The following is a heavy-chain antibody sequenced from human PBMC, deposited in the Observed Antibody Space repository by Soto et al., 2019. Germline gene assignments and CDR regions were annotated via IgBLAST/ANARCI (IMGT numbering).Heavy chain of an antibody. D-gene: IGHD5-18*01. CDR3: AKNRQYGLWPDR. CDR1: GFTFSSYA. CDR2: ISGSGGST. J-gene: IGHJ4*02. V-gene: IGHV3-23*01. Sequence: EVQLLESGGGLVQPGGSLRLSCAASGFTFSSYAMSWVRQAPGKGLEWVSAISGSGGSTYYADSVKGRFTISRDNSKNTLYLQMNSRRAEDTAVYYCAKNRQYGLWPDRWGQGTLVTVSS.